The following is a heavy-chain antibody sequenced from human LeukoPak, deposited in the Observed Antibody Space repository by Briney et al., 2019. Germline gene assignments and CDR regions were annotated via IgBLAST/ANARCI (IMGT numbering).Heavy chain of an antibody. CDR3: ARWVRVVRNWLDP. CDR2: IYTSGST. CDR1: TGSITSNY. J-gene: IGHJ5*02. V-gene: IGHV4-4*07. D-gene: IGHD3-10*01. Sequence: SETLSPTCTVATGSITSNYWSCIRQPAGKGLEWIGRIYTSGSTNYNPSLKSRVTMSVDTSKNQFSLKLSSVTAADTAVYYCARWVRVVRNWLDPWGQGTLVTVSS.